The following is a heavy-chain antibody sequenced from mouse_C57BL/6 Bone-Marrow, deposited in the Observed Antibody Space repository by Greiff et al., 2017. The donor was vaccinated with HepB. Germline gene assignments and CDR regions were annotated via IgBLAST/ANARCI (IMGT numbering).Heavy chain of an antibody. Sequence: EVKLVESGAELVRPGASVKLSCTASGFNIKDDYMHWVKQRPEQGLEWIGWIDPENGDTEYASKFQGKATITADTSSNTAYLQLSSLTSEDTAVYYCTPYPYYFDYWGQGTTLTVSS. D-gene: IGHD2-10*01. V-gene: IGHV14-4*01. J-gene: IGHJ2*01. CDR1: GFNIKDDY. CDR2: IDPENGDT. CDR3: TPYPYYFDY.